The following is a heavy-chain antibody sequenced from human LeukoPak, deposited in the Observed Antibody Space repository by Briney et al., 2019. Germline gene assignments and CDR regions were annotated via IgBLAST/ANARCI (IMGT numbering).Heavy chain of an antibody. V-gene: IGHV4-59*11. Sequence: SETLSLTCTVSGGSISSHYWSWIRQPPGKGLEWIGYIYYSGSTNYNPSLKSRVTISVETSKNQFSLKLSSVTAADTAVYYCARYLYDSSGSPFDYWGQGTLVTVSS. D-gene: IGHD3-22*01. CDR2: IYYSGST. CDR3: ARYLYDSSGSPFDY. J-gene: IGHJ4*02. CDR1: GGSISSHY.